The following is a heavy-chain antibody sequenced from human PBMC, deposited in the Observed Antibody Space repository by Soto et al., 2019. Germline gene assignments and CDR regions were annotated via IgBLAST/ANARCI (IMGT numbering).Heavy chain of an antibody. CDR3: ARGDFHDTSGPSSDAFDI. D-gene: IGHD3-22*01. CDR1: WFTFQTYL. J-gene: IGHJ3*02. CDR2: IKPDGSQK. Sequence: PGGSLKPSRAALWFTFQTYLMRWVRPAQGEGAEWVANIKPDGSQKWYVDTVKGRFTISRDNAKNSFYLQMISLRVEDTAMYYCARGDFHDTSGPSSDAFDIWGRGTMVTVSS. V-gene: IGHV3-7*04.